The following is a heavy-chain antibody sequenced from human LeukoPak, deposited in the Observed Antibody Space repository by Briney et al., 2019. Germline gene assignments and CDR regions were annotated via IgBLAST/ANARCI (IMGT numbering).Heavy chain of an antibody. J-gene: IGHJ6*03. V-gene: IGHV3-23*01. Sequence: GSLRLSCAASGFTFSSYAMTWVRQAPGKGLEWVSHISGSTTSTYYADSVKGRFTISRDNSKNTLYLQMNSLRAEDTAVYYCAKDRRPVSDYYYFYMDVWGKGTTVTVSS. CDR1: GFTFSSYA. CDR2: ISGSTTST. CDR3: AKDRRPVSDYYYFYMDV. D-gene: IGHD5/OR15-5a*01.